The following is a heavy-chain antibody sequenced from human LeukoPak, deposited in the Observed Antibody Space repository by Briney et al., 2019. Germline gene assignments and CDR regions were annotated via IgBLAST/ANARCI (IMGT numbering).Heavy chain of an antibody. V-gene: IGHV4-34*01. CDR2: INHSGST. D-gene: IGHD3-10*01. J-gene: IGHJ4*02. CDR3: AIDYYGSGSSY. Sequence: SETLSLTCAVYGGSFSGYYWDSIRQPPGKGLEWIGQINHSGSTNYNPSLKSRVTISVDTSKNQFSLKLSSVTAADTAVYYCAIDYYGSGSSYWGQGTLVTVSS. CDR1: GGSFSGYY.